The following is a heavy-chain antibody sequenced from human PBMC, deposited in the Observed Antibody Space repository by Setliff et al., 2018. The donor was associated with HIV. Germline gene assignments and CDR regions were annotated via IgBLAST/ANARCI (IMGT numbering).Heavy chain of an antibody. J-gene: IGHJ3*01. CDR3: ARGGLNDYTLFYDF. Sequence: SETLSLTCAVYGGSFSGYYWSWIRQPPGKGLEWIGEINPSGSANYSPSLKSRVTISVDTSKNEFSLKLGSVTAADTAVYFCARGGLNDYTLFYDFWGQGTMVTVSS. CDR1: GGSFSGYY. D-gene: IGHD3-3*01. CDR2: INPSGSA. V-gene: IGHV4-34*01.